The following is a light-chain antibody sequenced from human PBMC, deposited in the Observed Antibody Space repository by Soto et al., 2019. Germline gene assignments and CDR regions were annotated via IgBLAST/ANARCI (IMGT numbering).Light chain of an antibody. Sequence: DIQMTQSPSSLSASIGDRVTITCRASQSISSYLNLYQQKPGEAPKRLISAASSLQSGVPSTFSGSGSGTDFTLTISSLQPEDFASYHCQQSYSTPPTFGGRTKVEVK. CDR2: AAS. CDR3: QQSYSTPPT. J-gene: IGKJ4*01. V-gene: IGKV1-39*01. CDR1: QSISSY.